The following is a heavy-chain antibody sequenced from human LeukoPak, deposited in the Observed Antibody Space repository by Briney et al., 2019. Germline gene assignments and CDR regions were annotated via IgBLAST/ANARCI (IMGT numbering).Heavy chain of an antibody. Sequence: PSETLSLTCTVSGGSISSSSYYWGWIRQPPGKGLEWIGSIYYSGSTYYNPSLKSRVTISVDTSKNQFSLKLSSVTAADTAVYYCARYIAVAGAFDYWGQGTLVTVSS. D-gene: IGHD6-19*01. CDR1: GGSISSSSYY. CDR2: IYYSGST. V-gene: IGHV4-39*07. CDR3: ARYIAVAGAFDY. J-gene: IGHJ4*02.